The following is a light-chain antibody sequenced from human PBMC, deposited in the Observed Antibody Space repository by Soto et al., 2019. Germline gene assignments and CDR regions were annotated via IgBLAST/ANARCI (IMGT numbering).Light chain of an antibody. CDR2: EVS. CDR3: SSYTSSSTYV. Sequence: QSALTQPPSVSGSPGQSVTISCTGTSSDVGNYNRVSWYQQPPGTAPKVIIYEVSNRPSGVPDRFSGSKSGNTASLTISGLQAEDEAEYYCSSYTSSSTYVFGTGTKLTVL. V-gene: IGLV2-18*02. CDR1: SSDVGNYNR. J-gene: IGLJ1*01.